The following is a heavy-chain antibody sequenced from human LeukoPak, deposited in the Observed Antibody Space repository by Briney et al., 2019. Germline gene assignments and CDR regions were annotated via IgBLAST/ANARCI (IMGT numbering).Heavy chain of an antibody. Sequence: GGSPRLSCVGSGFTFHDYAIHWVRQAPGKGLEWVADISYNSGRIDYAGSVKGRFTISRDNANKSVDLHMHSLRPEDTALYYCAKDKSFDARRQGFDSWGQGTLVTVSS. V-gene: IGHV3-9*01. CDR1: GFTFHDYA. J-gene: IGHJ5*01. CDR2: ISYNSGRI. CDR3: AKDKSFDARRQGFDS. D-gene: IGHD3-16*01.